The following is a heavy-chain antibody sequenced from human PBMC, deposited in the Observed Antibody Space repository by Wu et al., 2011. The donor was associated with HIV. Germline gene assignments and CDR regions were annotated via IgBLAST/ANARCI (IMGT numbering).Heavy chain of an antibody. CDR2: IMAIFGTA. CDR1: GGSFSSYA. D-gene: IGHD2-21*01. J-gene: IGHJ4*02. Sequence: QVQLVQSGAEVKKPGSSVKVSCKASGGSFSSYALSWVRQAPGQGLEWMGGIMAIFGTASYAQKFQGRVTITADKSTSTAYMELSSLTSEDTAVYYCARDLGGDEDYWGQGTLVTVSS. V-gene: IGHV1-69*06. CDR3: ARDLGGDEDY.